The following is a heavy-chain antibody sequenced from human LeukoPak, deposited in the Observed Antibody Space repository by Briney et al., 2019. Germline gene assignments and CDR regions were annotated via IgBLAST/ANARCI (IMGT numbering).Heavy chain of an antibody. CDR3: ATTAGRTGGNS. D-gene: IGHD3-16*01. J-gene: IGHJ4*02. Sequence: GGSLRLSCAASGFIFSTTWMAWVRQAPGKGPERVAYINHDGTETNYLDSVKGRFTVSRDNVKNSLYLQMNSLRADDTAVYYCATTAGRTGGNSWGQGALVTVSS. CDR2: INHDGTET. V-gene: IGHV3-7*03. CDR1: GFIFSTTW.